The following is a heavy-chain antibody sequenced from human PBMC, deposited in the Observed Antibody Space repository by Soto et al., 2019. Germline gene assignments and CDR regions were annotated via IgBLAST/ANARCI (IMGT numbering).Heavy chain of an antibody. V-gene: IGHV4-39*01. CDR2: IYYSGST. J-gene: IGHJ4*02. Sequence: PSETLSLTCTVSGGSIRSSSYYWGWIRQPPGKGLEWIGSIYYSGSTYYNPSLKSRVTISVDTSKNQFSLKVSSVTAADTAVYYCARWVASSRLDYWGQGTLVTVSS. D-gene: IGHD6-13*01. CDR1: GGSIRSSSYY. CDR3: ARWVASSRLDY.